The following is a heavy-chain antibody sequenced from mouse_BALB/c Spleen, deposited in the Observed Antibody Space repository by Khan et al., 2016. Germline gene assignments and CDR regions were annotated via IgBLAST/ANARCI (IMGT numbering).Heavy chain of an antibody. CDR1: GFSLTSYG. J-gene: IGHJ4*01. Sequence: QVQLKESGPGLVAPSQSLSITCTVSGFSLTSYGVHWVRQPPGKGLEWLGVIWAGGSTNYNSALMSRLSISKDNSKSQVFLKMNSLQTDDTAMYYCARDITTVVATDAMDYWGQGTSVTVSS. CDR3: ARDITTVVATDAMDY. CDR2: IWAGGST. D-gene: IGHD1-1*01. V-gene: IGHV2-9*02.